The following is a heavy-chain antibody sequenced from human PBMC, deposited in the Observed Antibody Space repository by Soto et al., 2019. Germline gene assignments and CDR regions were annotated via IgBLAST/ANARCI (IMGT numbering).Heavy chain of an antibody. D-gene: IGHD3-22*01. V-gene: IGHV3-30-3*01. CDR1: GFTFSSYA. Sequence: QVQLVESGGGVVQPGRSLRLSCAASGFTFSSYAMHWVRQAPGKGLEWVAVISYDGSNKYYADSVKGRFTISRDNSKNTLYLQMNSLRAEDTSVYYCARGTYYYDSSGYPGSFDYWGQGTLVTVSS. CDR2: ISYDGSNK. CDR3: ARGTYYYDSSGYPGSFDY. J-gene: IGHJ4*02.